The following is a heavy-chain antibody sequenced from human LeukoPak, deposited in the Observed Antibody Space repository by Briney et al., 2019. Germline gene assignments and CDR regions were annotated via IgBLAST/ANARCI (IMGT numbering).Heavy chain of an antibody. CDR3: TRYLSGGFDS. D-gene: IGHD2-15*01. CDR1: GFTFSSYW. J-gene: IGHJ4*02. V-gene: IGHV3-74*01. CDR2: INTDGSTT. Sequence: GGSLRLSCVGSGFTFSSYWMLWVRQAPGKGLVWVSRINTDGSTTSYADSVKGRFTFSRDNAKNTLYLQMNSLGAEDTAVYYCTRYLSGGFDSWGQGTLVTVSS.